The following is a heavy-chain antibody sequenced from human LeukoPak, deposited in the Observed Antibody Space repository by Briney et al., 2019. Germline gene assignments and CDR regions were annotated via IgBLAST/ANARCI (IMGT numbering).Heavy chain of an antibody. CDR3: ARDSGYSSVDGY. CDR2: IYSGGGT. CDR1: GFTVSSNY. V-gene: IGHV3-66*01. J-gene: IGHJ4*02. Sequence: PGGSLRLSCAASGFTVSSNYMSWVRQAPGRGLEWVSVIYSGGGTFYADSVKGRFTISRDDSKNTLYLQMNSLRAEDTAVYYCARDSGYSSVDGYWGQGTLVTVSS. D-gene: IGHD6-19*01.